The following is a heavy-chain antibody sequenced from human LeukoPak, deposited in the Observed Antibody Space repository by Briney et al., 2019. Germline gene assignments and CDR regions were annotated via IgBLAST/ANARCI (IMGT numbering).Heavy chain of an antibody. V-gene: IGHV3-66*01. Sequence: GGSLRLSCAASGFTVSSSYMGWVRQAPGKGLEWVSVIYSGTTAYYPDSVKGRFTISGGNSMNTLYLQMNSLSAEDTAVYYCARVEEGWFDPWGQGTLVTVSS. CDR2: IYSGTTA. J-gene: IGHJ5*02. CDR3: ARVEEGWFDP. CDR1: GFTVSSSY.